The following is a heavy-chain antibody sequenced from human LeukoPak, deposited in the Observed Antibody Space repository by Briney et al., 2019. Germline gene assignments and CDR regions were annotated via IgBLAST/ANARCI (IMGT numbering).Heavy chain of an antibody. CDR3: ARGLFLGYCSSTSCPGEFDP. CDR1: GYTFTSYD. V-gene: IGHV1-8*03. D-gene: IGHD2-2*01. J-gene: IGHJ5*02. Sequence: ASVKVSCKGSGYTFTSYDINWVRQATGQGLEWMGWMNPNSGNTGYAQKFQGRVTITRNTSISTAYMELSSLRSEDTAVYYCARGLFLGYCSSTSCPGEFDPWGQGTLVTVSS. CDR2: MNPNSGNT.